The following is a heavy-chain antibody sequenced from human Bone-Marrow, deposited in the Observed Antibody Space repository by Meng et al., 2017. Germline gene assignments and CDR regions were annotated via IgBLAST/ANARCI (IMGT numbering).Heavy chain of an antibody. V-gene: IGHV4-34*01. CDR2: INHSGST. J-gene: IGHJ4*02. CDR1: GGSFSGYY. D-gene: IGHD5-24*01. CDR3: ARTCRDGYNFDY. Sequence: VKVQEWGAGLLQPSVTLSLTCAVYGGSFSGYYWGWIRQPPGKGLEWIGEINHSGSTNYNPSLKSRVTISVDTSKNQFSLKLSSVTAADTAVYYCARTCRDGYNFDYWGQGTLVTVSS.